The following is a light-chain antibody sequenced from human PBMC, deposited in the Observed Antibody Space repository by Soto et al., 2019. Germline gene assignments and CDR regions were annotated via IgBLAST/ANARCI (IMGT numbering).Light chain of an antibody. V-gene: IGKV1-9*01. CDR2: AAS. Sequence: DIQLTQSPSFLSASVGDRVTITCRASQGISTFLAWYQQRPGKAPKLLIYAASTLQSGVPSRFSGSGSGTEFTLTISCLQPEDFAAYYCQQVISYPPGFGPGTKVDIK. J-gene: IGKJ3*01. CDR1: QGISTF. CDR3: QQVISYPPG.